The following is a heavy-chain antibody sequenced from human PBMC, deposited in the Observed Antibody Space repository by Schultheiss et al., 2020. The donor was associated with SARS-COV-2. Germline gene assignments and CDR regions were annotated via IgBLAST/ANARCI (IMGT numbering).Heavy chain of an antibody. CDR3: ARALPRLMIAFGGVIGY. D-gene: IGHD3-16*01. CDR2: ISGSGGST. CDR1: GFIFSTYA. J-gene: IGHJ4*02. Sequence: GGSLRLSCAASGFIFSTYAMSWVRQAPGKGLEWVSAISGSGGSTYYADSVKGRFTISRDNPKNALYLRMNSLRTEDAAMYYCARALPRLMIAFGGVIGYWGQGTLVTVSS. V-gene: IGHV3-23*01.